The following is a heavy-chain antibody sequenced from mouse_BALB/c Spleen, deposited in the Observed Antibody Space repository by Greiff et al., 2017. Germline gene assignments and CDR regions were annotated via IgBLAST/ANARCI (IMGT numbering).Heavy chain of an antibody. Sequence: VQLQQPGAELVMPGASVKMSCKASGYTFTDYWMHWVKQRPGQGLEWIGAIDTSDSYTSYNQKFKGKATLTVDESSSTAYMQLSSLTSEDSAVYYCARRGYYYAMDYWGQGTSVTVSS. J-gene: IGHJ4*01. CDR3: ARRGYYYAMDY. CDR1: GYTFTDYW. D-gene: IGHD3-1*01. CDR2: IDTSDSYT. V-gene: IGHV1-69*01.